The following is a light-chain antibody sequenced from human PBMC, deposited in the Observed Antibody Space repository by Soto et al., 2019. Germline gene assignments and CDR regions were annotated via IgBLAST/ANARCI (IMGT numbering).Light chain of an antibody. CDR2: GNS. CDR1: ISNIGAGYD. V-gene: IGLV1-40*01. Sequence: QSVLTQPPSVSGAPVQRVTISCTGSISNIGAGYDVHWYQQLPGTAPKLLIDGNSNRPSGVPDRFSGSKSGASASLAITGLRAEDEADYYCQSYDSSLSGLVFGGGTKVTVL. J-gene: IGLJ3*02. CDR3: QSYDSSLSGLV.